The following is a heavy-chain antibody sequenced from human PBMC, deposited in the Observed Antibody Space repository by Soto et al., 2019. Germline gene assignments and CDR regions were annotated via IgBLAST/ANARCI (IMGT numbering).Heavy chain of an antibody. V-gene: IGHV4-39*01. D-gene: IGHD5-12*01. J-gene: IGHJ4*02. CDR1: GTSVSLSSYY. CDR2: INYSGNT. CDR3: ARSVDGYVPRPFEW. Sequence: SEALCLSGMVSGTSVSLSSYYWGWIRQSPGRGPEWSGSINYSGNTYNNPSLKSRVTLSVDTSKNEFYLRLKSLTASDTAVYFCARSVDGYVPRPFEWWGRRLMVTVSS.